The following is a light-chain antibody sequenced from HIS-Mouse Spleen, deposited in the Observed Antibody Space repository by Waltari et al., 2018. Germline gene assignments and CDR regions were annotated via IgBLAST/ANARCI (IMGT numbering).Light chain of an antibody. CDR1: QSVLYSANNKNY. CDR3: QQYYSTPYT. CDR2: WAS. Sequence: DIVMTQSPDSLAVSLGERATINCKSSQSVLYSANNKNYLACDQQNPGQPPKLLIYWASTRESGVPNLFSGSGSGKDFTLTISSLQAEDVAVYYGQQYYSTPYTFGEGTKVEIK. J-gene: IGKJ2*01. V-gene: IGKV4-1*01.